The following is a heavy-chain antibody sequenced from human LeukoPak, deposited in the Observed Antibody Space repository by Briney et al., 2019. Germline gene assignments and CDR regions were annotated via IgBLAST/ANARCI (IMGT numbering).Heavy chain of an antibody. V-gene: IGHV1-69*13. Sequence: SVKVSCKASGGTFSSYAISWVRQAPGQGLEWMGGIIPIFGTANYAQKFQGGVTITADESTSTAYMELSSLRSEDTAVYYCARDYGYYDSSGYFDYWGQGTLVTVSS. J-gene: IGHJ4*02. CDR1: GGTFSSYA. D-gene: IGHD3-22*01. CDR3: ARDYGYYDSSGYFDY. CDR2: IIPIFGTA.